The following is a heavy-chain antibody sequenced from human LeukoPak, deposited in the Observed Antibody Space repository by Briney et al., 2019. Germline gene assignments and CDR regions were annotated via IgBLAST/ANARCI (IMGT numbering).Heavy chain of an antibody. CDR3: VKHYTSYYDY. CDR2: INSDGSST. CDR1: GFTFSSYW. V-gene: IGHV3-74*03. Sequence: PGGSLRLSCEASGFTFSSYWMHWVRQAPGKGLVWVSRINSDGSSTTYADSVKGRFTISRDNAKNTLYLQMNSLRVEDTAVYYCVKHYTSYYDYWGQGTLVTVSS. J-gene: IGHJ4*02. D-gene: IGHD3-9*01.